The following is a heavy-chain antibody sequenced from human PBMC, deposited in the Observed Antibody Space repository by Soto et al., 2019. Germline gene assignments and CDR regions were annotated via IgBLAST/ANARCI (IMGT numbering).Heavy chain of an antibody. CDR1: GYTFIAYN. D-gene: IGHD3-10*01. V-gene: IGHV1-2*04. CDR2: INPNSGDT. J-gene: IGHJ6*02. CDR3: ARDRSRRGVHSYHYGMDV. Sequence: QVQLVQSGPEVRKPGASVKASCKASGYTFIAYNMYWVRQAPGQGLEWMGYINPNSGDTNYAQKFKGSVTMTRDTSISTAYMELSRLSFDDTAVYYCARDRSRRGVHSYHYGMDVWGQGTTVTVSS.